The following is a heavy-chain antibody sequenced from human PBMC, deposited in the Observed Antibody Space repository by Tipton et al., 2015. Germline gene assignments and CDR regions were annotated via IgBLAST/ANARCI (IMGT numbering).Heavy chain of an antibody. D-gene: IGHD3-9*01. CDR2: IYYSGST. V-gene: IGHV4-59*08. Sequence: TLSLTCTVSGGSMNYFYWSWIRQPPGKGLEWIGYIYYSGSTNYNPSLKSRVTMSRDTSKNQFSLKLTSVTAADTAVYYCACQDYDSLTRDYQTVDYWGQGTLATVSS. J-gene: IGHJ4*02. CDR1: GGSMNYFY. CDR3: ACQDYDSLTRDYQTVDY.